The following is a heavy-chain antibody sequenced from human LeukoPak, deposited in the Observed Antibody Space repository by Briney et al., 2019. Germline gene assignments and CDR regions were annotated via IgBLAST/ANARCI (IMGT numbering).Heavy chain of an antibody. Sequence: GASVKVSCKASGYTFTGYYMHWVRQAPGQGLEWMGWINPNKGITNYAQKFQGRVTMTRETSSGTAYMDLHRLRSDDTAVYYCVRGSRIQLSEFWGQGTLVTVSS. D-gene: IGHD5-18*01. V-gene: IGHV1-2*02. CDR2: INPNKGIT. CDR1: GYTFTGYY. CDR3: VRGSRIQLSEF. J-gene: IGHJ4*02.